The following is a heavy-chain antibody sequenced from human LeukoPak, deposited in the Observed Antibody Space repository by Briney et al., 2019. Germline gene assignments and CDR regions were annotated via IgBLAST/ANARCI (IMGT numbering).Heavy chain of an antibody. CDR3: AREGLESYGMDA. J-gene: IGHJ6*02. D-gene: IGHD5-24*01. Sequence: GASLKVSCKASCDRFSSYGITWVRQAPGQGLEWMVWISGYKGNAVYSQKFQGGVTMTIDTSTTTAYMEVRSLRSDDTAVYYCAREGLESYGMDAWGQGTTVTVSS. CDR2: ISGYKGNA. CDR1: CDRFSSYG. V-gene: IGHV1-18*01.